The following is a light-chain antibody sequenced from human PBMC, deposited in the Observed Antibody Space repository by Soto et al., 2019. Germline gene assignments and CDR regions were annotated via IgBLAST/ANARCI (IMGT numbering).Light chain of an antibody. V-gene: IGKV3-15*01. CDR2: ATS. CDR1: HRVSSY. Sequence: EIVMTQSPATLSVSPGERATLPCRASHRVSSYLAWYQQKPGQAPRLLIYATSTRATGIPARFSGSGSGTEFTLTISSLQSEDFAVYYCQQYNNWPLTFGGGTKVDIK. J-gene: IGKJ4*01. CDR3: QQYNNWPLT.